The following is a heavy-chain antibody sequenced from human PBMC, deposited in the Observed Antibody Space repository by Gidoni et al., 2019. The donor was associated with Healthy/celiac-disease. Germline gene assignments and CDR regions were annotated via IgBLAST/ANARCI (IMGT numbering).Heavy chain of an antibody. J-gene: IGHJ6*02. V-gene: IGHV3-30*02. CDR2: IRYDGSNK. Sequence: QVQLVESGGGVVQPGGSLRLSCAASGFTFSSYGMHWVRQAPGKGLEWVAFIRYDGSNKYYADSVKGRFTISRDNSKNTLYLQMNSLRAEDTAVYYCAKGPYGSGSSYGMDVWGQGTTVTVSS. CDR1: GFTFSSYG. CDR3: AKGPYGSGSSYGMDV. D-gene: IGHD3-10*01.